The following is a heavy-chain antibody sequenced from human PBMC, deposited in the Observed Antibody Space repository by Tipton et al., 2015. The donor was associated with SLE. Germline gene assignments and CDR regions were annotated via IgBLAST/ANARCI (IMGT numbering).Heavy chain of an antibody. CDR3: ASWSPERTSGWSRFDY. J-gene: IGHJ4*02. D-gene: IGHD6-19*01. CDR2: SCYSGST. CDR1: GGSISSCY. V-gene: IGHV4-59*01. Sequence: TLSLTCTVSGGSISSCYWYWSRQPPGKGLEWIGYSCYSGSTNNNPSLKSRGTISVYTSKNQFSLKLRSGTAADTAVYYCASWSPERTSGWSRFDYWGQGTLVTVSS.